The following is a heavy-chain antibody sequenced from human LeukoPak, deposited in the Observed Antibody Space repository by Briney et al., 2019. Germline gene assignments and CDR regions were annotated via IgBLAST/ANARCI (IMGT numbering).Heavy chain of an antibody. V-gene: IGHV1-2*06. CDR2: INPNSGGT. CDR1: GYTFTGYY. CDR3: ARVSVYGSGSYYIDY. J-gene: IGHJ4*02. Sequence: VASVKVSCKASGYTFTGYYMHWVRQAPGQGLEWMGRINPNSGGTNYAQKFQGRVTMTRDTSISTAYMELSRLRSDDTAVYYCARVSVYGSGSYYIDYWGQGTLVTVSS. D-gene: IGHD3-10*01.